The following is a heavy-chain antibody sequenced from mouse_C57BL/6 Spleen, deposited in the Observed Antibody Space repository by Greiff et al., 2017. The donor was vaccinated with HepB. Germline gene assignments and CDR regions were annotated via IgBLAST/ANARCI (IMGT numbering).Heavy chain of an antibody. Sequence: EVHLVESEGGLVQPGSSMKLSCTASGFTFSDYYMAWVRQVPEKGLEWVANINYDGSSTYYLDSLKSRFIISRDNAKNILYLQMSSLKSEDTATYYCAREGGSEAMDYWGQGTSVTVSS. J-gene: IGHJ4*01. V-gene: IGHV5-16*01. CDR1: GFTFSDYY. CDR3: AREGGSEAMDY. CDR2: INYDGSST.